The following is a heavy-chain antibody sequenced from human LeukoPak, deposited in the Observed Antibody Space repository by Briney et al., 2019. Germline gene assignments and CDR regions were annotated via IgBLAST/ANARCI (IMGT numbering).Heavy chain of an antibody. CDR3: ARQTGSGLFILP. CDR1: GGSIGSYY. V-gene: IGHV4-59*04. Sequence: SETLSLTCTVSGGSIGSYYWSWIRQPPGKGLEWIGYIYYSGNTYYNASLKSQVSISIDTSKNQFSLRLTSVTAADTAVYYCARQTGSGLFILPGGQGTLVTVSS. D-gene: IGHD3/OR15-3a*01. J-gene: IGHJ4*02. CDR2: IYYSGNT.